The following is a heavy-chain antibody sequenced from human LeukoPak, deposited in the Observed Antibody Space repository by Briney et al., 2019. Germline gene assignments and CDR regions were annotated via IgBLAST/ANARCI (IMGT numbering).Heavy chain of an antibody. J-gene: IGHJ6*02. Sequence: GGSLRLSCAASGFTFSSYRMNWVRQAPGKGLEWVSYITSGSSIIYYADSVKGRFTISRDNAKNSLYLQMSNLRAEDTAVYFCARGGGLDVWGQGATVTVSS. D-gene: IGHD3-16*01. CDR1: GFTFSSYR. V-gene: IGHV3-48*04. CDR2: ITSGSSII. CDR3: ARGGGLDV.